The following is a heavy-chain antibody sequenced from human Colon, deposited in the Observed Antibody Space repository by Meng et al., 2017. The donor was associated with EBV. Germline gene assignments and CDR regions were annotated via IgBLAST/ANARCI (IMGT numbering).Heavy chain of an antibody. J-gene: IGHJ4*02. CDR1: GYIFNNYG. CDR2: ISAYNGNT. Sequence: VQPVQCGAEWKKPGASVKVSCKASGYIFNNYGVSWVRQAPGQGPEWMGWISAYNGNTNYAQNFQGRFTMTTDTSTSTAYMEQRSLRSDDTAVYYCARDPSNTSGRYAYFGYWGQGTLVTVSS. CDR3: ARDPSNTSGRYAYFGY. V-gene: IGHV1-18*01. D-gene: IGHD6-19*01.